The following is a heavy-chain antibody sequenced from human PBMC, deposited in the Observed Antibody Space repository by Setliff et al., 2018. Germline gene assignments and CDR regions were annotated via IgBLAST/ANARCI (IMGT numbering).Heavy chain of an antibody. D-gene: IGHD6-19*01. J-gene: IGHJ6*03. V-gene: IGHV7-4-1*02. Sequence: ASVKVSCKASGYTFTRSAMNWVRQAPGQGLEWMEWINTNTGNPTYAQGFTGRFVFSLDTSVSTSYLQISSLKAEDTAVYYCARDSSGWSGFSRLVGVYYYYMDVWGKGTTVTVSS. CDR2: INTNTGNP. CDR3: ARDSSGWSGFSRLVGVYYYYMDV. CDR1: GYTFTRSA.